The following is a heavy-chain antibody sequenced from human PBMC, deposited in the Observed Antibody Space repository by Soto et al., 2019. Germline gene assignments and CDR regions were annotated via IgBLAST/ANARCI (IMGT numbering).Heavy chain of an antibody. J-gene: IGHJ3*02. CDR2: IYYSGST. Sequence: QVQLQESGPGLVKPSQTLSLTCTVSGGSISSGDYYWSWIRQPPGKGLEWIGYIYYSGSTYYNPSLKSRVTIAVDTSKNQFSLKPSSVTAADTAVYYCARDYPIMTYYDILNGRSFDAFDIWGQGTMVTVSS. D-gene: IGHD3-9*01. V-gene: IGHV4-30-4*01. CDR1: GGSISSGDYY. CDR3: ARDYPIMTYYDILNGRSFDAFDI.